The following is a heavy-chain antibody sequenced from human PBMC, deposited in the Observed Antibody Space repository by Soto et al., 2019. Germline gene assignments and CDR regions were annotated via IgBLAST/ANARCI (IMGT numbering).Heavy chain of an antibody. CDR3: ARDPYGRYYMDV. V-gene: IGHV4-59*01. D-gene: IGHD2-21*01. J-gene: IGHJ6*03. Sequence: SETLSLTCTVSGGSISSYYWSWIRQPPGKGLEWIGYIYYSGSTNYNPSLKSRVTISVDTSKNQFSLKLSSVTAADTAVYYCARDPYGRYYMDVWGKGTTVTVSS. CDR2: IYYSGST. CDR1: GGSISSYY.